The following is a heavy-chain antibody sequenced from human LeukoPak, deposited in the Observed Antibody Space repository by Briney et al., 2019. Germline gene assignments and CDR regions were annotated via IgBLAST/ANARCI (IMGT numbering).Heavy chain of an antibody. D-gene: IGHD6-13*01. CDR1: GFSLSTSGVG. CDR2: IYWDDEK. Sequence: SGPTLVNPTQTLTLTCTFSGFSLSTSGVGVGWIRQPPGKALEWLTLIYWDDEKRYNPTLKSRLTVTKDVSKSQVVLTLTNMDPVDTATYYCAHRLTGYNSNWYHGYFDYWGQGTLVTVSS. CDR3: AHRLTGYNSNWYHGYFDY. J-gene: IGHJ4*02. V-gene: IGHV2-5*02.